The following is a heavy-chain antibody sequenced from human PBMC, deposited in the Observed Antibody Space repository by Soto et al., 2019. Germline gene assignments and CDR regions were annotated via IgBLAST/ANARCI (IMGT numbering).Heavy chain of an antibody. V-gene: IGHV3-30-3*01. J-gene: IGHJ5*02. CDR3: ARDLKYYDFWSGSLNWFDP. D-gene: IGHD3-3*01. Sequence: LRLSCAASGFTFSSYAMHWVRQAPGKGLEWVAVISYDGSNKYYADSVKGRFTISRDNSKNTLYLQMNSLRAEDTAVYYCARDLKYYDFWSGSLNWFDPWGQGTLVTVSS. CDR2: ISYDGSNK. CDR1: GFTFSSYA.